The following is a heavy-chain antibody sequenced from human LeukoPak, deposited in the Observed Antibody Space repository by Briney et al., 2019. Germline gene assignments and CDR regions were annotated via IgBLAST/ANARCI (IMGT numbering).Heavy chain of an antibody. Sequence: SETLSLTCTVSGGSISSYYWSWIRQPPGKGLEWIGYIYYSGSANYNPSLKSRVTISVDASKNQFSLKLSSVTAADTAVYYCARATKRQLLGAFDIWGQGTMVTVSS. D-gene: IGHD1-1*01. CDR1: GGSISSYY. V-gene: IGHV4-59*01. J-gene: IGHJ3*02. CDR3: ARATKRQLLGAFDI. CDR2: IYYSGSA.